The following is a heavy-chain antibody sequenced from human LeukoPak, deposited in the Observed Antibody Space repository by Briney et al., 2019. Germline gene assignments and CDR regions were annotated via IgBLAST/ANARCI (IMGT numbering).Heavy chain of an antibody. V-gene: IGHV4-30-4*07. Sequence: SETLSLTCAVSGGSISSGGYSWTWLRQPPGTGLEWIGYIYYSGSAYYNPSLKSRFTISVDTSKNQFSLKVISVTAADTAVYYCASYSNYGAFDIWGQGTMVTVSS. J-gene: IGHJ3*02. CDR3: ASYSNYGAFDI. D-gene: IGHD4-11*01. CDR1: GGSISSGGYS. CDR2: IYYSGSA.